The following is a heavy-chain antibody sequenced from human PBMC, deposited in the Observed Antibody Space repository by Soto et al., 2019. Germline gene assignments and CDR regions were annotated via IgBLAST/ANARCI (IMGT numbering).Heavy chain of an antibody. J-gene: IGHJ4*02. V-gene: IGHV1-69*01. CDR1: GASLTSIA. Sequence: QVQLVQSGAGVRRPGSSGRAPCKASGASLTSIAISWGGRAPEQGLEWMGGILPIFGRTNYAQKFQGRVTITADESTRTAYMELSSLKSEDTAVYYCATGGRGYSYAPRFYFEYWGQGTLVTVSS. CDR3: ATGGRGYSYAPRFYFEY. CDR2: ILPIFGRT. D-gene: IGHD5-18*01.